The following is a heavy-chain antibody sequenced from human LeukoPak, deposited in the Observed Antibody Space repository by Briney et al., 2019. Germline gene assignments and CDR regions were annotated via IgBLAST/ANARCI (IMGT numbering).Heavy chain of an antibody. CDR2: ISSSSSYI. Sequence: GGSLRLSCAASGFTFSSYSMNWVRQAPGKGLEWVSSISSSSSYIYYADSVKGRFTISRDNAKNSLYLQMNSLRDEDTAVYYCARDYSGWYGHYYYGMDVWGQGTTVTVSS. J-gene: IGHJ6*02. V-gene: IGHV3-21*01. CDR3: ARDYSGWYGHYYYGMDV. D-gene: IGHD6-19*01. CDR1: GFTFSSYS.